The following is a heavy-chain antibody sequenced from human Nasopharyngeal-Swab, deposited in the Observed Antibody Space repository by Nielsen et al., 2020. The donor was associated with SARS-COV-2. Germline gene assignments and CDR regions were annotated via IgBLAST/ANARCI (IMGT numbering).Heavy chain of an antibody. CDR1: GASISSRNNY. D-gene: IGHD4-17*01. Sequence: GSLRLSCVVSGASISSRNNYGGGIRQAPGKGGEGSGTIVSIGSTYNPSLKSRATMSVDTSKNQFSLKLTSVTAADTAVYYGARDESGDYLGLPFDHWGRGTLVTVSS. CDR3: ARDESGDYLGLPFDH. V-gene: IGHV4-39*07. J-gene: IGHJ4*02. CDR2: IVSIGST.